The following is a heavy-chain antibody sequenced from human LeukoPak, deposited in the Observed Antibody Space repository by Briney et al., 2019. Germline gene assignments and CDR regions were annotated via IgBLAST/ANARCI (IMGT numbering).Heavy chain of an antibody. Sequence: SETLSLTCTVSGGSISSSSYYWGWIRQPPGKGLEWIGSIYYSGSTYYNPSLKSRVAISVDTSKNQFSLKLSSVTAADTAVYYCARDLRDYRTLLFFDYWGQGTLVTVSS. CDR1: GGSISSSSYY. J-gene: IGHJ4*02. CDR3: ARDLRDYRTLLFFDY. CDR2: IYYSGST. V-gene: IGHV4-39*07. D-gene: IGHD4-11*01.